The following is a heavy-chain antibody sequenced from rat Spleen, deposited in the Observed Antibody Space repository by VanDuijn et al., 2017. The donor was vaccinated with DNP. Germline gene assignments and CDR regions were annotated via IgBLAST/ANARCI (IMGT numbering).Heavy chain of an antibody. J-gene: IGHJ2*01. CDR2: MSPTTRSS. D-gene: IGHD1-4*01. CDR1: GFSFRDYD. CDR3: TRGSSLPGYLDY. V-gene: IGHV5-27*01. Sequence: EVQLVESGGGLVQPGRSLQLSCAASGFSFRDYDMAWVRQAPSKGLEWVACMSPTTRSSYYRDSVKGRFTISRDNANGTLYLQMDSLWSEDTATYYCTRGSSLPGYLDYWGQGVLVTVSS.